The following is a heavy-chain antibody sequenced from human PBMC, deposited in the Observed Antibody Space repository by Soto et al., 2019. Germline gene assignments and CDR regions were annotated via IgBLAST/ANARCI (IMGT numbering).Heavy chain of an antibody. Sequence: GGSVRQSFVESECVYRGDRLNWDHQPPGKGLVWVSRINSDGSSTSYADSVKGRFTISRDNAKNTLYLQMNSLRAEDTAVYYCARPLGPDHYDINDYWGQGTLVTVSS. CDR1: ECVYRGDR. CDR3: ARPLGPDHYDINDY. V-gene: IGHV3-74*01. J-gene: IGHJ4*02. D-gene: IGHD3-22*01. CDR2: INSDGSST.